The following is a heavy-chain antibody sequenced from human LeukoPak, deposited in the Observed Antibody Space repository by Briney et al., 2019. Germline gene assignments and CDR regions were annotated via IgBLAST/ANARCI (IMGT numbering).Heavy chain of an antibody. D-gene: IGHD2-21*01. J-gene: IGHJ3*02. CDR3: ARRGEESDAFDI. Sequence: ASVKVSCKASGYTFTSYAMHWVRQAPGQRLEWMGWINAGNGNTKYSQKFQGRVTITRDTSASTAYMELSSLRSEDTAVYYCARRGEESDAFDIWGQGTMVTVSS. CDR2: INAGNGNT. CDR1: GYTFTSYA. V-gene: IGHV1-3*01.